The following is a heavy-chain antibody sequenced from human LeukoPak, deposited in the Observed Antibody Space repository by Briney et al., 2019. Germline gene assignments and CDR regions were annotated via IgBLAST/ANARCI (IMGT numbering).Heavy chain of an antibody. CDR3: AGSYCSGGSCYSGWFDP. D-gene: IGHD2-15*01. J-gene: IGHJ5*02. CDR1: GYTFTSYD. V-gene: IGHV1-8*03. Sequence: ASVKVSCKASGYTFTSYDINWVRQATGQGLEWMGWMNPNSGNTGYAQKFQGRVTITRNTSISTAYMELSSLRSEDTAVYYCAGSYCSGGSCYSGWFDPWGQGTLVTVSS. CDR2: MNPNSGNT.